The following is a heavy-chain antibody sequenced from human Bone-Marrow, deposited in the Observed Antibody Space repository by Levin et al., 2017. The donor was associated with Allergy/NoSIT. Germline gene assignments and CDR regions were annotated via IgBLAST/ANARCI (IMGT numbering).Heavy chain of an antibody. V-gene: IGHV3-7*04. CDR3: ARDPTTSGWYADY. J-gene: IGHJ4*02. D-gene: IGHD6-19*01. CDR2: IKQDGSLK. Sequence: PGESLKISCAASGFTFSTYWMSWVRQAPGKGLEWVANIKQDGSLKFYVDSVKGRFTVSRDNAKNSLFLQMNSLRDEDTAVYYCARDPTTSGWYADYWGQGTLVTVAS. CDR1: GFTFSTYW.